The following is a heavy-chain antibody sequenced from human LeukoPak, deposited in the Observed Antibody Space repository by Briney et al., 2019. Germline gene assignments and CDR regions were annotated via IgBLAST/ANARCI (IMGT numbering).Heavy chain of an antibody. CDR2: IRYDGSNK. CDR1: GFTFSSYG. J-gene: IGHJ6*03. V-gene: IGHV3-30*02. CDR3: AKDGMFGVVIDYYYYYMDV. Sequence: GGSLRLSCAASGFTFSSYGMHWVRQAPGKGLEWVAFIRYDGSNKYYADSVKGRFTISRDNSKNTLYLQMNSLRAEDTAVYYCAKDGMFGVVIDYYYYYMDVWGKGTTVTVSS. D-gene: IGHD3-3*01.